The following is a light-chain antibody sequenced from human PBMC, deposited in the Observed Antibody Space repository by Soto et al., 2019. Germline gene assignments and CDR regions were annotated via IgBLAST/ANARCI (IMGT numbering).Light chain of an antibody. V-gene: IGKV3-11*01. Sequence: ESVWTQSPATLSLSPGERATLSCRASQSVSSYLAWYQQKPGQAPRLLIYDASNRATGIPARFSGSRSGTDFTLTLSSLDPEDFAVYYCQQRSNWTWTFGQGTKVEIK. CDR2: DAS. J-gene: IGKJ1*01. CDR3: QQRSNWTWT. CDR1: QSVSSY.